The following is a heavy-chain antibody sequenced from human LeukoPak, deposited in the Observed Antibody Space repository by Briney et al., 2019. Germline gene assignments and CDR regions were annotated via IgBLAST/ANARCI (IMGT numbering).Heavy chain of an antibody. Sequence: GGSLRLSCAVSGFTFSTYWMSWVRQAPGKGLEWVANIKQDGSEKYYVDSVKGRFTISRDNAKNSLYLQMNSLRADDTAVYYCARERGSGSYHPFDPWGQGTLATVSS. D-gene: IGHD3-10*01. J-gene: IGHJ5*02. CDR2: IKQDGSEK. V-gene: IGHV3-7*01. CDR1: GFTFSTYW. CDR3: ARERGSGSYHPFDP.